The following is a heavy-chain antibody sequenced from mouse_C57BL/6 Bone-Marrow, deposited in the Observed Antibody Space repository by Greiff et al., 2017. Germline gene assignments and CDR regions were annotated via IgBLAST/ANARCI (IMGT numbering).Heavy chain of an antibody. Sequence: VKLVESGPELVRPGASVKISCKAPGYTFTSHWMQWVRQRPGQGLAWIGEIFPGSGSTYYNEKFKGKATLTVDTSSSTAYMQLSSLTSEDSAVYFCARHIYYDYDGGDYFDYWGQGTTLTVSS. CDR2: IFPGSGST. J-gene: IGHJ2*01. CDR3: ARHIYYDYDGGDYFDY. V-gene: IGHV1-56*01. D-gene: IGHD2-4*01. CDR1: GYTFTSHW.